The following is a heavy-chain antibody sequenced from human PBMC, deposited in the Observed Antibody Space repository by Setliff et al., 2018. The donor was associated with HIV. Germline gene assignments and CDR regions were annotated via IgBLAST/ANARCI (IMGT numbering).Heavy chain of an antibody. Sequence: SETLSLTCTVSGGSINNYYWSWIRQPPGRGLEWIGYVHSTGSTNCKSSLKSRVTISVDTSKNQFFLKLNSMTPADTGVYYCTTRVTADHTGAWGQGTLVTVSS. J-gene: IGHJ5*02. D-gene: IGHD7-27*01. CDR3: TTRVTADHTGA. CDR1: GGSINNYY. V-gene: IGHV4-59*01. CDR2: VHSTGST.